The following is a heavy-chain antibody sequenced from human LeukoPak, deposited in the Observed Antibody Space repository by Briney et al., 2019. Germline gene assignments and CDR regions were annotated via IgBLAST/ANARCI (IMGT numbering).Heavy chain of an antibody. CDR3: ARGSYYDSSGFTLFDL. CDR1: GFTFNNAW. CDR2: IYSGGTT. V-gene: IGHV3-66*01. Sequence: GGSLRLSCAASGFTFNNAWMSWVRQAPGKGLEWVSVIYSGGTTYYADSVRGRFTISRDNSRNTLCLQMNSLRAEDTAVYYCARGSYYDSSGFTLFDLWGRGTLVTVSS. J-gene: IGHJ2*01. D-gene: IGHD3-22*01.